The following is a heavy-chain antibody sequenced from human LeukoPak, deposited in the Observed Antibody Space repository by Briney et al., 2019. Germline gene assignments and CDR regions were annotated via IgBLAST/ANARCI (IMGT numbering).Heavy chain of an antibody. Sequence: GESLRLSCAASGFTFSSYEMNWVRQAPGKGLEGCSYISSSSNTMYYAHSVKGRYTISRDNAKNLLDLQMNSLRDEDTAVYYCARAFDCWGQGTLVAVSS. V-gene: IGHV3-48*03. CDR3: ARAFDC. CDR1: GFTFSSYE. J-gene: IGHJ4*02. CDR2: ISSSSNTM.